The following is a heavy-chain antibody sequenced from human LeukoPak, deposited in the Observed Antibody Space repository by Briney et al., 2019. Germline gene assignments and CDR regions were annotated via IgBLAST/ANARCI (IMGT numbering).Heavy chain of an antibody. D-gene: IGHD3-22*01. J-gene: IGHJ4*02. CDR2: ISAYNGNT. V-gene: IGHV1-18*01. CDR1: GYTFTSYG. Sequence: ASVKVSCEASGYTFTSYGISWVRQAPGQGLEWMGWISAYNGNTNYAQKLQGRVTMTTDTSTSTAYMELRSLRSDDTAVYYCARAPSYDSSGYSNYWGQGTLVTVSS. CDR3: ARAPSYDSSGYSNY.